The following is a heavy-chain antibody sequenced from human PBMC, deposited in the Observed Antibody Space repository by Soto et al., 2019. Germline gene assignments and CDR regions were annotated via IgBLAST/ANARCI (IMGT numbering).Heavy chain of an antibody. CDR2: IKEDASEK. J-gene: IGHJ4*02. D-gene: IGHD2-2*01. V-gene: IGHV3-7*01. CDR1: GITFSSHW. Sequence: EVQLVESGGGLVQPGGSLRVSCAASGITFSSHWMSWVRQAPGKGLEWVANIKEDASEKYYVDSVRGRFTISRDNAKNSLYLQMNSLRAEDTAVYYCAIGGGIWYQLQPFDYWGQGTLVTVSS. CDR3: AIGGGIWYQLQPFDY.